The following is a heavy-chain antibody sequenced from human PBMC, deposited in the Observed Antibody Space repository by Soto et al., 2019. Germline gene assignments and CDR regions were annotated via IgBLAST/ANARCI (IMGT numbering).Heavy chain of an antibody. CDR3: ARGLGGRMDD. CDR1: GTIFSSYT. V-gene: IGHV1-69*08. CDR2: IIPILGET. J-gene: IGHJ6*02. D-gene: IGHD3-16*01. Sequence: QVQLVQSGAEVKKPGSSVRVSCKASGTIFSSYTISWVRQAPGQGLEWMGRIIPILGETNSAQKFQGRVTLTADKSTNTAYMELXXLRLEDTALYYCARGLGGRMDDWGQGTTVTVSS.